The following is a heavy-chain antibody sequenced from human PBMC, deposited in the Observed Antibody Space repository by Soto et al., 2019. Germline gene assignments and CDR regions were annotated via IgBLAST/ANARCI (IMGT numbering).Heavy chain of an antibody. CDR3: VRGGSIGVSGGDY. CDR1: GFTFSSYA. D-gene: IGHD6-19*01. Sequence: EVQLLESGGGLVQPGGSLRLSCATSGFTFSSYAMTWVRQAPGKGLEWVALILGGSGKTYYADSVKGRFTISRDNSRTTLSLQMHSLRAADSAVYYCVRGGSIGVSGGDYWGQGTLVTVSS. V-gene: IGHV3-23*01. CDR2: ILGGSGKT. J-gene: IGHJ4*02.